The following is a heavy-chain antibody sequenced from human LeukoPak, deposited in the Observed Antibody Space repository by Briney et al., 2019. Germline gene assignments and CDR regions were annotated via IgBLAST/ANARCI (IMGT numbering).Heavy chain of an antibody. V-gene: IGHV4-34*01. CDR1: GGSFSGYY. D-gene: IGHD3-10*01. J-gene: IGHJ4*02. Sequence: SETLSLTCAVYGGSFSGYYWSWIRQPPGKGLEWIGEINHSGSTNYNPSLKSRVLISADTSKNHFSLDLEFVTAADTAVYFCARLGASLVWDSGSFPDYWGQGTLVTVSS. CDR2: INHSGST. CDR3: ARLGASLVWDSGSFPDY.